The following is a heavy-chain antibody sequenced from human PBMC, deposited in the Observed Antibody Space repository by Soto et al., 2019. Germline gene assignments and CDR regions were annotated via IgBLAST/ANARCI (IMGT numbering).Heavy chain of an antibody. CDR2: ISYDGSNK. CDR1: GFTFSSYG. Sequence: QPGGSLRLSCAASGFTFSSYGMHWVRQAPGKGLEWVAVISYDGSNKYYADSVKGRFTISRDNSKNTLYLQMNSLRAEDTAVYYCAKDRQVGATHRQGPQLDYWGQGTLVTVSS. J-gene: IGHJ4*02. V-gene: IGHV3-30*18. D-gene: IGHD1-26*01. CDR3: AKDRQVGATHRQGPQLDY.